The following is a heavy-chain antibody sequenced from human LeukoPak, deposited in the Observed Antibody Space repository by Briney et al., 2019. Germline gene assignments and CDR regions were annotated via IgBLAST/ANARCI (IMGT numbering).Heavy chain of an antibody. D-gene: IGHD3-22*01. J-gene: IGHJ3*02. Sequence: GGSLRLSCAASGFTVSSNYMSWVRQAPGKGLEWVSAISGSGGSTYYADSVKGRFTISRDNSKNTLYLQMNSLRAEDTAVYYCAKDQYYYDSSGWAAFDIWGQGTMVTVSS. CDR2: ISGSGGST. CDR3: AKDQYYYDSSGWAAFDI. CDR1: GFTVSSNY. V-gene: IGHV3-23*01.